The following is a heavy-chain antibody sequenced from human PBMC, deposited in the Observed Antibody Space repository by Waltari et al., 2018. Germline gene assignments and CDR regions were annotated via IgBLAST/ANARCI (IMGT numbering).Heavy chain of an antibody. CDR2: IYYSGST. J-gene: IGHJ2*01. Sequence: QVQLQESGPGLVKPSETLSLTCTVSGGSISSYYWSWIRQPPGKGLEWIGDIYYSGSTTYNPPLTSRVTISVDTSKNPFSLKLSSVTAADTAVYYCARDWEDDYSPPGHWYFDLWGRGTLVTVSS. V-gene: IGHV4-59*01. CDR3: ARDWEDDYSPPGHWYFDL. D-gene: IGHD4-4*01. CDR1: GGSISSYY.